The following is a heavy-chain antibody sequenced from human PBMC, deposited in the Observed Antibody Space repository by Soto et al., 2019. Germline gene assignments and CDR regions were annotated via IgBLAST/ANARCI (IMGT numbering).Heavy chain of an antibody. D-gene: IGHD2-2*01. CDR3: ARKGRYCSSTSCFHPTSPLDY. V-gene: IGHV3-33*01. CDR1: GFTFSSYG. CDR2: IWYDGSNK. J-gene: IGHJ4*02. Sequence: TGGSLRLSCAASGFTFSSYGMHWVRQAPGKGLEWVAVIWYDGSNKYYADSVKGRFTISRDNSKNTLYLQMNSLRAEDTAVYYCARKGRYCSSTSCFHPTSPLDYWGQGTLVTVSS.